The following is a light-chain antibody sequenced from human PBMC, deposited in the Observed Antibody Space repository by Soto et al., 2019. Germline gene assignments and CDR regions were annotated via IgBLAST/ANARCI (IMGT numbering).Light chain of an antibody. CDR3: QSYDSSLTGWKI. Sequence: QSVLTQPPSVSGAPGQRVSISCTGSSSNIGAGYNVHWYQQFPGTAPKLLIYGDSNRPSGVPDRFSGYKSGTSASLAITGLQAEDEADYYCQSYDSSLTGWKIFGGGTKLTVL. J-gene: IGLJ2*01. CDR1: SSNIGAGYN. V-gene: IGLV1-40*01. CDR2: GDS.